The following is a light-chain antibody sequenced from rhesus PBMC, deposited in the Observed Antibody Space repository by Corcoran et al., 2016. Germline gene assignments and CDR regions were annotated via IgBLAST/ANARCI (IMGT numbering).Light chain of an antibody. CDR2: KAS. CDR3: QHDYGTPLT. Sequence: DIQMTQSPSSLSASVGDRVTITCRTSENVNNYLNWYQQKPGKAPKLLIYKASTLQSGVPSRFSGSGSGTDYTFTISSLQSEDVANYYCQHDYGTPLTFGGGTKVEIK. CDR1: ENVNNY. V-gene: IGKV1-74*01. J-gene: IGKJ4*01.